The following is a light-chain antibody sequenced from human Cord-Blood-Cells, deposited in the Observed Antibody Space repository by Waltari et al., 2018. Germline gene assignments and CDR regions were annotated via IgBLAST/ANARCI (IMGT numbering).Light chain of an antibody. CDR1: SSDVGCYNL. J-gene: IGLJ3*02. Sequence: QSALTQPASVSGSPGQSITISCTGTSSDVGCYNLVSWYQQHPGKAPKLMIYEGSKRPSGFSNRFSGSKSGNTASLTISGLQAEDEADYYCCSYAGSSTWVFGGGTKLTVL. V-gene: IGLV2-23*01. CDR2: EGS. CDR3: CSYAGSSTWV.